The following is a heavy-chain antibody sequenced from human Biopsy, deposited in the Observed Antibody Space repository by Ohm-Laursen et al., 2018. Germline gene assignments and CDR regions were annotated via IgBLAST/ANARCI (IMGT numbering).Heavy chain of an antibody. CDR3: ARLDYSNYGFDY. V-gene: IGHV4-39*01. CDR1: GGYITISSYY. J-gene: IGHJ4*02. D-gene: IGHD4-11*01. Sequence: SDTLSLTCTVSGGYITISSYYWGWIRQPPGKGLEWIANIYYSGSTFYNPSLKSQVTISVDTSKKQFSLNLSSVTAADTAVYYCARLDYSNYGFDYWGQGTLVTVSS. CDR2: IYYSGST.